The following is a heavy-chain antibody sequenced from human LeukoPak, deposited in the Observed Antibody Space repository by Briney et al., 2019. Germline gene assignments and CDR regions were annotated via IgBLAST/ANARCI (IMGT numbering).Heavy chain of an antibody. CDR2: ISDSGVTT. Sequence: GGSLRLSCAASGFTFSSCAMSWVRQAPGKGLEWVSGISDSGVTTYHADSVKGRFTISRDNSKNTLYLQMNSLRAEDTPLYYCAKSRGQYGNYLFYYYGIDVWGQGTTVTVSS. D-gene: IGHD4-11*01. CDR3: AKSRGQYGNYLFYYYGIDV. J-gene: IGHJ6*02. V-gene: IGHV3-23*01. CDR1: GFTFSSCA.